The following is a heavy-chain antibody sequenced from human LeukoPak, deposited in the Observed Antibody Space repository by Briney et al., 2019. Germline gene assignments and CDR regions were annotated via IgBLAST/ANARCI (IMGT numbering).Heavy chain of an antibody. D-gene: IGHD3-22*01. CDR1: GYTFTSYG. J-gene: IGHJ4*02. V-gene: IGHV1-18*01. CDR3: AGKLYDSSRYGQTYYFDY. CDR2: ISAYNGNT. Sequence: ASVKVSCKASGYTFTSYGISWVRQAPGQGLEWMGWISAYNGNTNYAQKFQGRVTMTRDTSISTAYMELSRLRTDDTAVYYCAGKLYDSSRYGQTYYFDYWGQGTLVTVSS.